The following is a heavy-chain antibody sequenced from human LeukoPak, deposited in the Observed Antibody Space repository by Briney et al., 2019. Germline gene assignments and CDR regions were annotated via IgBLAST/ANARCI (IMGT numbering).Heavy chain of an antibody. D-gene: IGHD3-22*01. CDR3: AREEGSSYYDSSGPSLNWFDP. V-gene: IGHV1-46*01. J-gene: IGHJ5*02. Sequence: ASVKVSCKASGYTFTSYYMHWVRQAPGQGLEWMGIINPSGGSTSYAQKFQGRVTMTRDMSTSTVYTELSSLRSEDTAVYYCAREEGSSYYDSSGPSLNWFDPWGQGTLVTVSS. CDR1: GYTFTSYY. CDR2: INPSGGST.